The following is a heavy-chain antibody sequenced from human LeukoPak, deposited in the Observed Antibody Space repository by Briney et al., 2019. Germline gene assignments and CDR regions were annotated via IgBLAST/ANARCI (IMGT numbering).Heavy chain of an antibody. J-gene: IGHJ6*03. CDR3: ARSSPFYYYYYMDV. V-gene: IGHV3-20*04. CDR2: INWNGGST. Sequence: PGGSLGLSCAASGFTFDDYGMSWVRQAPGKGLEWVSGINWNGGSTGYADSVKGRFTISRDNAKNSLYLQMNSLRAEDTALYYCARSSPFYYYYYMDVWGKGTTVTVSS. CDR1: GFTFDDYG. D-gene: IGHD6-6*01.